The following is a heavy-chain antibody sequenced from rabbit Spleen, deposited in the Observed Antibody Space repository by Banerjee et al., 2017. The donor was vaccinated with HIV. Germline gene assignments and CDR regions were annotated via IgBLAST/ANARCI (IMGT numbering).Heavy chain of an antibody. CDR3: ARDLVAVIGWNFNL. J-gene: IGHJ4*01. D-gene: IGHD1-1*01. Sequence: QSLEESGGALVKTGASLRLTCTASGIDFSRYGISWVRQAPGKGLDWIACINTVTGKTVYAIWAKGRFIMSRTSSTTVTLQMTSLTAADTATYFCARDLVAVIGWNFNLWGPGTLVTVS. CDR1: GIDFSRYG. V-gene: IGHV1S40*01. CDR2: INTVTGKT.